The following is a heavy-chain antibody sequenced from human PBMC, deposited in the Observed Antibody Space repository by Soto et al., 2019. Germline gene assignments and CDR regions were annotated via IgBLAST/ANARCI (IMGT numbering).Heavy chain of an antibody. CDR3: VRHDYYYDSTGYGKNGIDV. J-gene: IGHJ6*02. CDR1: GGSISSYY. D-gene: IGHD3-22*01. V-gene: IGHV4-59*08. Sequence: SETLSLTCTVSGGSISSYYWSWIRQPPGKGLEWIGYIYYSGSTNYNPSLKSRVTISVDTSKNHFSLHLSSVTAADTAVYYCVRHDYYYDSTGYGKNGIDVWGQGTTVTVSS. CDR2: IYYSGST.